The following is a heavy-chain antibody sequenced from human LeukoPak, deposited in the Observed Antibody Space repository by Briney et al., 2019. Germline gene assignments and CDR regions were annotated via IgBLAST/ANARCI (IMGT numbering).Heavy chain of an antibody. CDR3: AKDRDFWSGLTGY. J-gene: IGHJ4*02. D-gene: IGHD3-3*01. Sequence: GGSLRLSCAASGFTFSSYWMHWVRQAPGKGLEWVSAISGSGGSTYYADSVKGRFTISRDNSKNTLYLQMNSLRAEDTAVYYCAKDRDFWSGLTGYWGQGTLVTVSS. CDR2: ISGSGGST. CDR1: GFTFSSYW. V-gene: IGHV3-23*01.